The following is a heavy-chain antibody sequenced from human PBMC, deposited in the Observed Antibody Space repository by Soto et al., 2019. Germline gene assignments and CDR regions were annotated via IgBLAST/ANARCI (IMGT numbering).Heavy chain of an antibody. CDR2: TYYRSKWYN. CDR3: ARGSTIFGVVIIYYMDV. Sequence: SQTLSLTCAISGDSVSSNSAAWNWIRQSPSRGLEWLGRTYYRSKWYNDYAVSVKSRITINPDTSKNQFSLQLNSVTSEDTAVYYCARGSTIFGVVIIYYMDVWGKETTVTAP. V-gene: IGHV6-1*01. D-gene: IGHD3-3*01. CDR1: GDSVSSNSAA. J-gene: IGHJ6*03.